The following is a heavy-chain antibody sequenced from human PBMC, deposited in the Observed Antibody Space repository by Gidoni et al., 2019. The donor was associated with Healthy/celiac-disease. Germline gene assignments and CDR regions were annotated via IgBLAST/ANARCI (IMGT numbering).Heavy chain of an antibody. CDR2: INSDGSST. Sequence: EEPLVESGGGLVQPGGSLKHTCAASGITFRSYRMHWVRQAPGKGLVWVSRINSDGSSTSYADSVKGRFTISRDNAKNTLYLQMNSLRAEDTAVYYCASGIWTYSSGWYLSYWGQGTLVTVSS. CDR1: GITFRSYR. J-gene: IGHJ4*02. D-gene: IGHD6-19*01. V-gene: IGHV3-74*01. CDR3: ASGIWTYSSGWYLSY.